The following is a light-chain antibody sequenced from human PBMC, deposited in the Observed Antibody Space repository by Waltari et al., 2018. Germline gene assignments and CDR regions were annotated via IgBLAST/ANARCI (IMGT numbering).Light chain of an antibody. CDR3: QSYDSGLSGSV. V-gene: IGLV1-40*01. CDR1: TPYPGAASD. Sequence: QSVLTQPPSVSGAPGQRVTISCPGTTPYPGAASDVHWYHQLPGTAPKLLIFGNTNRPSGVPDRFSGSKSGTSTSLAITGLQAEDEAYYYCQSYDSGLSGSVFGGGTKVTVL. J-gene: IGLJ2*01. CDR2: GNT.